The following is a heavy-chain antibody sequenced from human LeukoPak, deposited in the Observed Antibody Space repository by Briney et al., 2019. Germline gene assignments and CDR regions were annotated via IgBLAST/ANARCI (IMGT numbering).Heavy chain of an antibody. D-gene: IGHD6-13*01. J-gene: IGHJ4*02. CDR2: ISSSSSYI. CDR3: ARSKGGAAAGAPFDY. Sequence: PGGSLRLSCAASGFTFSSYSMNWVRQAPGKGLEWVSSISSSSSYIYYADSVKGRFTISRDNAKNSLYLQMNSLRAEDTAVYYCARSKGGAAAGAPFDYWGRGTLVTVSS. CDR1: GFTFSSYS. V-gene: IGHV3-21*01.